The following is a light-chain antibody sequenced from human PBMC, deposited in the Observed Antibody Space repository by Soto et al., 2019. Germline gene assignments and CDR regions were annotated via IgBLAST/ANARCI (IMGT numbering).Light chain of an antibody. V-gene: IGKV3-20*01. CDR2: DAS. J-gene: IGKJ5*01. Sequence: SPGTLSLSPGERATLSCRASQSVSRNYLAWFQQKPGQAPRLLIYDASTRATGIPDKFGGSGSGTDFTLTISRLEPEDCAVYYCQQYVSSPITLGQGTRLEIK. CDR3: QQYVSSPIT. CDR1: QSVSRNY.